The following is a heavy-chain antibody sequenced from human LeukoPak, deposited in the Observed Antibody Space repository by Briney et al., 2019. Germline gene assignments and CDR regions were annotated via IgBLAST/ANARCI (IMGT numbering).Heavy chain of an antibody. J-gene: IGHJ5*02. V-gene: IGHV1-8*01. CDR2: MNPNSGNT. CDR1: GYTFTSYD. Sequence: EASVKVSCKASGYTFTSYDINWVRQATGQGLEWMGWMNPNSGNTGYAQKLQGRVTMTRNTSISTAYMELSSLRSEDTAVYYCARTRRYYYDASNWFDPWGQGTLVTVSS. CDR3: ARTRRYYYDASNWFDP. D-gene: IGHD3-22*01.